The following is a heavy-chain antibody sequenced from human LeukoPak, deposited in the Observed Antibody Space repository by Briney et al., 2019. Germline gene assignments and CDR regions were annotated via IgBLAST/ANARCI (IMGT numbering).Heavy chain of an antibody. V-gene: IGHV3-15*01. D-gene: IGHD3-22*01. CDR1: GFTFSIAW. CDR3: AFYYDSGGYYFFDY. Sequence: PGGSLRLPCAASGFTFSIAWMSWVRQAPGKGLEWIGRIKSKTDGGTADYIAPVKGRFTILRDDSKNTLYLQMNSQKTEDTAMYYCAFYYDSGGYYFFDYWGQGTLVTVSS. CDR2: IKSKTDGGTA. J-gene: IGHJ4*02.